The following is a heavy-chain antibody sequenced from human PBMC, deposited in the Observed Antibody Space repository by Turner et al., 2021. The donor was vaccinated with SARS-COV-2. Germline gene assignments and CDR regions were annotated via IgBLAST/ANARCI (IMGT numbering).Heavy chain of an antibody. CDR2: ISYDGNNK. V-gene: IGHV3-30*18. J-gene: IGHJ4*02. CDR1: GFTFSSYG. CDR3: AKQLGLYSNPMYYFDY. Sequence: QVQLVESGGGVVQPGRSLSLSGAASGFTFSSYGMHWVRQAPGKGLEWVAVISYDGNNKYYADSVKGRFTISRDNSKNTLYLQMNSLRAEDTAVYYCAKQLGLYSNPMYYFDYWGQGTLVTVSS. D-gene: IGHD4-4*01.